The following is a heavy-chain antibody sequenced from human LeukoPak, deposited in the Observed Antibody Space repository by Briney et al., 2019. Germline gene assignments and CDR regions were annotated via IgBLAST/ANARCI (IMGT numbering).Heavy chain of an antibody. J-gene: IGHJ5*02. CDR3: ARGAAAGPSRFDP. CDR2: IYYSGST. D-gene: IGHD6-13*01. CDR1: GGSISSSSYY. Sequence: PSETLSLTCTVSGGSISSSSYYWGWIRQPPGKGLEWIGSIYYSGSTYYNPSLKSRVTISVDTSKNRFSLKLSSVTAADTAVYYCARGAAAGPSRFDPWGQGTLVTVSS. V-gene: IGHV4-39*01.